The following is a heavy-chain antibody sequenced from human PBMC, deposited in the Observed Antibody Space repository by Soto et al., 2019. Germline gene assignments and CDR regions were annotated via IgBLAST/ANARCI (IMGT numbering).Heavy chain of an antibody. CDR3: ARGRNGYCSGGSCDHWYFDL. CDR2: ISRSGNII. Sequence: QVPLVESGGGLVKPGGSLRLSCAASGFTFSDYYMSWIRQAPGKGLEWVSYISRSGNIIYYADSVKGRFTISRNNAKNSLYLQMNSLRAEDTAVYFCARGRNGYCSGGSCDHWYFDLWGRGTLVTVSS. D-gene: IGHD2-15*01. CDR1: GFTFSDYY. V-gene: IGHV3-11*01. J-gene: IGHJ2*01.